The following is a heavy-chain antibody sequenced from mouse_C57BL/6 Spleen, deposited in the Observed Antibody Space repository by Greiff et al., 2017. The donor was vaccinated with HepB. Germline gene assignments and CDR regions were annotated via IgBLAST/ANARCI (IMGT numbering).Heavy chain of an antibody. CDR2: INPNNGGT. V-gene: IGHV1-26*01. J-gene: IGHJ2*01. CDR3: ERGGPNWLDY. CDR1: GYTFTDYY. Sequence: VQLQQSGPELVKPGASVKISCKASGYTFTDYYMNWVKQSHGKSLEWIGDINPNNGGTSYNQKFKGKATLTVDKSSSTAYMELRSLTSEDSAVYFCERGGPNWLDYGGQGTTLTVSS. D-gene: IGHD4-1*01.